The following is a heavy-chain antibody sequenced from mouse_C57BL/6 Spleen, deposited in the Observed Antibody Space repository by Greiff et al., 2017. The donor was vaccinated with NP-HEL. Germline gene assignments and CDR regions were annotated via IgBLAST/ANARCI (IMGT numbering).Heavy chain of an antibody. Sequence: EVQLVESGGGLVQPKGSLKLSCAASGFTFNTYAMHWVRQAPGKGLEWVARIRSKSSNYATYYADSVKDRFTISRDDSQSMLYLQMNNLKTEDTAMYYCVREGPYYYGSSAWFAYWGQGTLVTVSA. CDR1: GFTFNTYA. J-gene: IGHJ3*01. D-gene: IGHD1-1*01. CDR2: IRSKSSNYAT. V-gene: IGHV10-3*01. CDR3: VREGPYYYGSSAWFAY.